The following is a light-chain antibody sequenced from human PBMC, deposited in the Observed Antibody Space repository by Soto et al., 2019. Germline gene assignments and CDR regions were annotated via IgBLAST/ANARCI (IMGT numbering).Light chain of an antibody. V-gene: IGKV3-20*01. CDR2: RAS. CDR1: QSVRDSY. J-gene: IGKJ2*01. CDR3: QQYGSSPFT. Sequence: EIVLTQSPGTLSLSPGERATLSCRASQSVRDSYLAWYQQKPGQAPRLLIYRASTRATGIPDRFSGSGSGTDFTLAINRLEPEDFAVYYCQQYGSSPFTFGQGSKLEIK.